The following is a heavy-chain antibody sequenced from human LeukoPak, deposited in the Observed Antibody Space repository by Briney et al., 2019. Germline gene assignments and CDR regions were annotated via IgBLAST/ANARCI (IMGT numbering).Heavy chain of an antibody. Sequence: PGGSLILSCAGSGFSFTGYNMNWVRQAPGKGLDWVSSITSGSNYIYYADSVKGRFTISRDNAKNSLYLQMNSLRAEDTAVYYCAREGVGATDDAFDIWGQGTMVTVSS. CDR3: AREGVGATDDAFDI. V-gene: IGHV3-21*01. CDR2: ITSGSNYI. CDR1: GFSFTGYN. D-gene: IGHD1-26*01. J-gene: IGHJ3*02.